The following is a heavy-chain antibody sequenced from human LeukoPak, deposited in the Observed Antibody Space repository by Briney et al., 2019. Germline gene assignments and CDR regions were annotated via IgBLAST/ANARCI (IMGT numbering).Heavy chain of an antibody. D-gene: IGHD3-10*01. V-gene: IGHV1-8*01. CDR3: ARKGGPDIGALDY. Sequence: ASVKVSCKASGYTFTSYDINWVRQATGQGLEWMGWMNPNSGNTGYAQKFQGRVTMTRNTSISTAYMELRSLRSDDTAVYYCARKGGPDIGALDYWGQGTLVTVSS. CDR1: GYTFTSYD. J-gene: IGHJ4*02. CDR2: MNPNSGNT.